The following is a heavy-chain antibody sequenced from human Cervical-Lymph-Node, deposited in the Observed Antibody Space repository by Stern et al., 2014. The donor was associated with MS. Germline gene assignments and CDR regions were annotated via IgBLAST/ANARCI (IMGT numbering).Heavy chain of an antibody. Sequence: EVQLVESGGGLVQPGGSLRLSCAASGFTFSDYWMAWVRQSPGKGLAWVASVKQDGSEKYYVDSVQGRFTISRDNVKKSLYLQMNSLRAEDTAMYYCASPGTWISWGQGTLVTVSS. J-gene: IGHJ4*02. D-gene: IGHD2-2*03. CDR1: GFTFSDYW. V-gene: IGHV3-7*01. CDR3: ASPGTWIS. CDR2: VKQDGSEK.